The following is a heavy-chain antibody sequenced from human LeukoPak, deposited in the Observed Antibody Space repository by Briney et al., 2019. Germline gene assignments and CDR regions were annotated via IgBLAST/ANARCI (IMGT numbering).Heavy chain of an antibody. CDR1: GFTFSGYG. V-gene: IGHV3-33*06. J-gene: IGHJ4*02. Sequence: GGSLRLSCAASGFTFSGYGMHWVRQAPGKGLEWVAVIWYDGSNKYYADSVKGRFTISRDNSKNTLYLQMNSLRAEDTAVYYCAKDAVGATHFDYWGQGTLVTVSS. CDR2: IWYDGSNK. CDR3: AKDAVGATHFDY. D-gene: IGHD1-26*01.